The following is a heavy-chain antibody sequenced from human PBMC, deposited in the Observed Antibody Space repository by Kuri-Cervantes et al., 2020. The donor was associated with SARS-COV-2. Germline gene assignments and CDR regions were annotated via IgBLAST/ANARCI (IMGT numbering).Heavy chain of an antibody. CDR2: ISWNSGSI. D-gene: IGHD6-6*01. J-gene: IGHJ4*02. Sequence: SLKISCAASGFTFDDYAMHWVRQAPGKGLEWVSGISWNSGSIGYADSVKGRFTISRDNAKNSLYLQMNSLRAEDTALYYCARFSIAGGVDYWGQGTLVTVSS. CDR1: GFTFDDYA. V-gene: IGHV3-9*01. CDR3: ARFSIAGGVDY.